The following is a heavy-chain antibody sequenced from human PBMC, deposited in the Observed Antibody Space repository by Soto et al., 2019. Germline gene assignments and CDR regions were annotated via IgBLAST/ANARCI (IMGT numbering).Heavy chain of an antibody. V-gene: IGHV3-30-3*01. CDR3: AGSCSGSYCQGY. D-gene: IGHD1-26*01. CDR1: GFTFSSYA. J-gene: IGHJ4*02. CDR2: ISYDGSNK. Sequence: QVQLVESGGGVVQPGRSLRLSCAASGFTFSSYAMHWVRQAPGKGLEWVAVISYDGSNKYYADSVKGRFTISRDNSKNTLYLQMNSLRAEDTAVYYCAGSCSGSYCQGYWGQGTLVTVSS.